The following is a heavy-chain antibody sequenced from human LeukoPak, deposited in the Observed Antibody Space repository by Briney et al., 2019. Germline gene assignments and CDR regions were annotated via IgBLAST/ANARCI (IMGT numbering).Heavy chain of an antibody. CDR2: TYYRSKWFN. D-gene: IGHD3-10*01. CDR3: ARGHYGTSLFDY. CDR1: GDSVSSNNAA. Sequence: SQTLSLTCAISGDSVSSNNAAWNWIRQPPSRGLEWLGRTYYRSKWFNDYAVSVKSRIAIYPDTSRNQFSLHLNSVTPEDTAVYYCARGHYGTSLFDYWGQGTLVTVSS. V-gene: IGHV6-1*01. J-gene: IGHJ4*02.